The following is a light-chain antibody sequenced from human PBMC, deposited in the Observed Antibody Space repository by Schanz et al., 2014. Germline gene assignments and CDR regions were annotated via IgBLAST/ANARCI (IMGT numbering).Light chain of an antibody. J-gene: IGKJ4*01. CDR3: QQYDNFPPT. CDR2: GAS. Sequence: DIQMPQSPSSLSASVGDRVIITCQASQDINNYLNWYQQKPGKAPKLLIYGASNLETGVPSRFSGSGSGTDFTFTISSLHPEDVATYYCQQYDNFPPTFGGGTKVEIK. CDR1: QDINNY. V-gene: IGKV1-33*01.